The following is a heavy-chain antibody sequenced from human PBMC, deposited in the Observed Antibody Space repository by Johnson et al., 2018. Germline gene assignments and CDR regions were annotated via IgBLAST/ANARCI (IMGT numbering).Heavy chain of an antibody. Sequence: QVQLVESGGGVVQPGRSLRLSCAASGFIFSNYGMHWVRQAPGKGLEWVAVISYDGSNKYYADSVKGRFTISRDNSKNTLYLQMNSLRAEDTAVYYGARAPYPRQYHYYYMDVWGKGTTVTVSS. J-gene: IGHJ6*03. CDR3: ARAPYPRQYHYYYMDV. CDR2: ISYDGSNK. CDR1: GFIFSNYG. V-gene: IGHV3-30*03.